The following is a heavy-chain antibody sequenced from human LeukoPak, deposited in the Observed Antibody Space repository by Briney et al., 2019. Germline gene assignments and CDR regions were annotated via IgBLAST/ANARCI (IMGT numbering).Heavy chain of an antibody. J-gene: IGHJ3*02. CDR1: GFTFTDHP. Sequence: GESLRLSCVASGFTFTDHPMNWVRQAPGKGLEWVSVIYSGGSTYYADSVKGRFTISRDNSKNTLYLQMNSLRAEDTAVYYCARDLEGFDIWGQGTMVTVSS. V-gene: IGHV3-53*01. CDR3: ARDLEGFDI. D-gene: IGHD3-3*01. CDR2: IYSGGST.